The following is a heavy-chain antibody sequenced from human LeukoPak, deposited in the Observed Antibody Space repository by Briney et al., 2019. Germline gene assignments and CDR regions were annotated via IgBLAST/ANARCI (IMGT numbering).Heavy chain of an antibody. V-gene: IGHV4-59*08. D-gene: IGHD2-21*02. CDR3: ARQSARGGDLDY. J-gene: IGHJ4*02. CDR2: IYYSGST. Sequence: SETLSVTCTVSGGSISGYHWSWIRQPPGKGLEWIAYIYYSGSTNYNPSLKSRLNISVDTSKNQFSLKLSSVTAADTAVYYCARQSARGGDLDYWGQGTLVTVSS. CDR1: GGSISGYH.